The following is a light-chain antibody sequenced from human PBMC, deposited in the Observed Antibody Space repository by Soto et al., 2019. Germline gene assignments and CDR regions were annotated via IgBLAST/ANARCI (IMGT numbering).Light chain of an antibody. Sequence: EIMLTQSPATLSASPGDRSALSCRVSQLIIYNLAWYQQKPGHAPRLLIYGVSSRGTGIPDRFSGGGSGTDFTLTISRLEPEDFAVYYCQHFVNSSPWTFGQGTKVDIK. V-gene: IGKV3-20*01. CDR1: QLIIYN. CDR2: GVS. CDR3: QHFVNSSPWT. J-gene: IGKJ1*01.